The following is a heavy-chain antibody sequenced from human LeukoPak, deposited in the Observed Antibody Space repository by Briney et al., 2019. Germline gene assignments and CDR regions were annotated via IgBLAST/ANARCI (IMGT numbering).Heavy chain of an antibody. V-gene: IGHV3-23*01. J-gene: IGHJ3*02. CDR3: AREALEWSPPDI. D-gene: IGHD3-3*01. Sequence: PGGSLRLSCAASGFIFSSYAMNWVRQAPGKGLEWVSGISGSGGSTYYADSVKGRFTISRDNSKNTLYLQMNNMRTEDTAVYYCAREALEWSPPDIWGQGTTVTVSS. CDR1: GFIFSSYA. CDR2: ISGSGGST.